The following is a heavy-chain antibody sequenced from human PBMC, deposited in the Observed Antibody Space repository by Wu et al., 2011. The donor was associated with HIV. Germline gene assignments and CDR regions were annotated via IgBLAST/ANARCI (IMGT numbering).Heavy chain of an antibody. V-gene: IGHV1-69*08. CDR1: GGTFNSHT. Sequence: QVQLVQSGAAVKKPGSSVKVSCKASGGTFNSHTITWVRQAPGQGLEWMGRIIPIFDTPTYAQKFQGRVTLTADKSTGTAYLELSSLTSEDTAVYYCARDGTGDDVTSYFDYWGPGTWSSSPQ. CDR2: IIPIFDTP. J-gene: IGHJ4*02. CDR3: ARDGTGDDVTSYFDY. D-gene: IGHD1-14*01.